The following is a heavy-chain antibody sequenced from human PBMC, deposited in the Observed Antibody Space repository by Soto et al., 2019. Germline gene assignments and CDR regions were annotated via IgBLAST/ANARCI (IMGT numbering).Heavy chain of an antibody. CDR1: GGSISNYY. Sequence: SETLSLTCTVSGGSISNYYWSWIRQPPGKGLEWIGYIYYSGSTNYNPSLKSRVTISVNTSENQFSLKLSSVTAADTAVYYCARHIALSGSFPFDYWGQGTLVTVSS. CDR3: ARHIALSGSFPFDY. J-gene: IGHJ4*02. V-gene: IGHV4-59*08. CDR2: IYYSGST. D-gene: IGHD3-3*01.